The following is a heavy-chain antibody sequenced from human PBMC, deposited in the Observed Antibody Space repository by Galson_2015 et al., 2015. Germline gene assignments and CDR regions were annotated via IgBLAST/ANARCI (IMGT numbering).Heavy chain of an antibody. J-gene: IGHJ6*02. V-gene: IGHV3-30*18. D-gene: IGHD2-15*01. CDR3: AKDNEGYCSDGHCYSYDYYGIDV. CDR2: ISDEGSIK. CDR1: GFTFSSCG. Sequence: SLRLSCAASGFTFSSCGMHWVRQAPGKGLEWVALISDEGSIKEYADSVKGRFTISRDNSKNTLSLQMNSLRAEDTAIYYCAKDNEGYCSDGHCYSYDYYGIDVWGQGTTVTVSS.